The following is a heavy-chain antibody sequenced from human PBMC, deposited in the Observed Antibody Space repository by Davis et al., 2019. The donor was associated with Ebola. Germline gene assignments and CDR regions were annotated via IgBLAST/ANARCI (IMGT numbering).Heavy chain of an antibody. CDR3: ASSPNRPQWLDL. D-gene: IGHD5-18*01. Sequence: PSETLSLTCTVSGDSISNAAYYWNWIRQLPGKGLEWIGFISDSGSTHYNPSLKSRVTIWIDTSRNQFSLEVTSVTAADTAIYYCASSPNRPQWLDLWGRGTLVTVSS. CDR2: ISDSGST. CDR1: GDSISNAAYY. V-gene: IGHV4-31*03. J-gene: IGHJ4*02.